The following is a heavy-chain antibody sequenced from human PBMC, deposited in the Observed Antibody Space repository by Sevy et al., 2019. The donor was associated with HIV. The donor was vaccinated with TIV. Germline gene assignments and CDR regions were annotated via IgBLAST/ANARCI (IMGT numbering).Heavy chain of an antibody. D-gene: IGHD2-2*01. CDR2: ISSSGSTI. CDR1: GFTFSDYY. Sequence: GVSLRLSCAASGFTFSDYYMSWIRQAPGKGLEWVSYISSSGSTIYYADSVKGRFTISRDNAKNSLYLQMNSLRAEDTAVYYCARGSLHCSSTSCYSLRYYGMDVWGQGTTVTVSS. V-gene: IGHV3-11*01. CDR3: ARGSLHCSSTSCYSLRYYGMDV. J-gene: IGHJ6*02.